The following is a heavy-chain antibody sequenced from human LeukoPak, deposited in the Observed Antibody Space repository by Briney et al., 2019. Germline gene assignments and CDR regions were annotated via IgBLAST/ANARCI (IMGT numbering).Heavy chain of an antibody. Sequence: PGGSLRLSCAASGFTFNNYGMHWVRQAPGKGLEWVAVISYDGSNKYYADSVKGRFTISRDNSKNTLYLQMNSLRAEDTAVYYCARDSGMDYYDSSGYYYVLLRNWGQGTLITVSS. V-gene: IGHV3-30*03. CDR2: ISYDGSNK. J-gene: IGHJ4*02. CDR3: ARDSGMDYYDSSGYYYVLLRN. D-gene: IGHD3-22*01. CDR1: GFTFNNYG.